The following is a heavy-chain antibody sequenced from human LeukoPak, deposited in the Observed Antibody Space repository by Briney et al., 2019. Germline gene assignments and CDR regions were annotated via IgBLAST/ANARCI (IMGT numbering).Heavy chain of an antibody. CDR3: ARAPTNYDFWSGYAYYYGMDV. CDR2: VNPNSGGT. J-gene: IGHJ6*02. Sequence: ASVKVSCKASGYTFTGYYMHWVRQAPGQGLEWMGWVNPNSGGTNSAQKFQGRVTMTRDTSISTAYMELSRLRYDDTAMYYCARAPTNYDFWSGYAYYYGMDVWGQGTTVTVSS. D-gene: IGHD3-3*01. CDR1: GYTFTGYY. V-gene: IGHV1-2*02.